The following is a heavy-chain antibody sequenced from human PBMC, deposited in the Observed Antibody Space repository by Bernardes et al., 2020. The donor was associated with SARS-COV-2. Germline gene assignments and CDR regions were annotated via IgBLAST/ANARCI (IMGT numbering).Heavy chain of an antibody. CDR2: ISYSGGT. V-gene: IGHV4-59*12. J-gene: IGHJ4*02. Sequence: SETLSLTCTVSGGSITPYYLTWIRQPPGRRLEWIGYISYSGGTSYSPSLKSRVTISVDTSRSQFYLKLSSVTAADTAVYYCARSGGFSSPLLYWVRGSLVTVSS. CDR3: ARSGGFSSPLLY. CDR1: GGSITPYY. D-gene: IGHD3-3*01.